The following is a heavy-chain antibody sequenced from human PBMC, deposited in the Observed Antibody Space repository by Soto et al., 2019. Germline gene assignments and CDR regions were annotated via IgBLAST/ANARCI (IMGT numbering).Heavy chain of an antibody. CDR1: GGSISSYY. CDR2: IYYSGST. CDR3: ARRVAAAGIDAFDI. V-gene: IGHV4-59*08. J-gene: IGHJ3*02. Sequence: ETLSLTCTVSGGSISSYYWSWIRQPPGKGLEWIGYIYYSGSTNYNPSLKSRVTISVDTSKNQFSLKLSSVTAADTAVYYCARRVAAAGIDAFDIWGQGTMVTVSS. D-gene: IGHD6-13*01.